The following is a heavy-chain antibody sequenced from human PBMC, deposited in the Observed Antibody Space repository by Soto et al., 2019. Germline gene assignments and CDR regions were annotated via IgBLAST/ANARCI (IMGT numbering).Heavy chain of an antibody. CDR1: GGTFSSYA. J-gene: IGHJ6*02. D-gene: IGHD2-15*01. V-gene: IGHV1-69*06. Sequence: SVKVSCKASGGTFSSYAISWVRQAPGQGLEWMGGIIPIFGTANYAQKFQGRVTITADKSTSTAYMELSSLRSEGTAVYYCARTLVVAATNYYYGMDVWGQGTTVTVSS. CDR2: IIPIFGTA. CDR3: ARTLVVAATNYYYGMDV.